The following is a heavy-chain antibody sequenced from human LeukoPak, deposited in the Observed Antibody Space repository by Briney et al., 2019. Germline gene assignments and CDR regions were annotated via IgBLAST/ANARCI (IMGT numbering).Heavy chain of an antibody. Sequence: GGSLRLSCAASGFTFSSYGMHWVRQAPGKGLEWVSAISGSGGSTYYADSVKGRFTISRDNSKNTLHLQMNSLRAEGTAVYYCAKVAVAGMLFVYWGQGTLVTVSS. CDR1: GFTFSSYG. CDR3: AKVAVAGMLFVY. D-gene: IGHD6-19*01. CDR2: ISGSGGST. J-gene: IGHJ4*02. V-gene: IGHV3-23*01.